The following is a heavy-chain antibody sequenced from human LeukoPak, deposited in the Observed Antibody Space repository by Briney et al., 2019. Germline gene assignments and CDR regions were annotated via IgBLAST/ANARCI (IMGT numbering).Heavy chain of an antibody. CDR2: IYHSGST. D-gene: IGHD5-12*01. J-gene: IGHJ5*02. V-gene: IGHV4-38-2*02. CDR3: ARGLRHNWFDP. Sequence: SETLSLTCTVSGYSISSGYYWGWIRQPPGKGLEWIGSIYHSGSTYYNPSLKRRVTISVDTSKNQFSLKLSSVTAADTAVYYCARGLRHNWFDPWGQGTLVTVSS. CDR1: GYSISSGYY.